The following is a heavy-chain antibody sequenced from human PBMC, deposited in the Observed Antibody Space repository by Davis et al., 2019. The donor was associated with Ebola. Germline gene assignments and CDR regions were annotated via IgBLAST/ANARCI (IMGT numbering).Heavy chain of an antibody. J-gene: IGHJ6*02. V-gene: IGHV6-1*01. CDR1: GDSVSGSSGA. CDR3: TRGWLRGWFDP. D-gene: IGHD5-12*01. CDR2: TYYSSKWHN. Sequence: HSQTLSLTCAISGDSVSGSSGAWNWIRQSPSRGLEWLGRTYYSSKWHNDYAVSVKSRITINPDTSKNQFSLEVNSVTPDDTAVYYCTRGWLRGWFDPWGEGTTVTV.